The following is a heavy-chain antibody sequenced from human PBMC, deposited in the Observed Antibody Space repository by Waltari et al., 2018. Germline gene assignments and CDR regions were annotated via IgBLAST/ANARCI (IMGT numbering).Heavy chain of an antibody. CDR2: ISGSSSHI. V-gene: IGHV3-21*01. Sequence: EVQLVESGGGLVKPVGSLRLSCAASGFTFRTYDMNWVRQAPGKGLEWVSSISGSSSHIYYADSVRGRFIISRDNAQNSLYLQMDSLRAEDTAVYYCASRLPPARYNGMDFWGQGTTVTVSS. D-gene: IGHD2-2*01. J-gene: IGHJ6*02. CDR3: ASRLPPARYNGMDF. CDR1: GFTFRTYD.